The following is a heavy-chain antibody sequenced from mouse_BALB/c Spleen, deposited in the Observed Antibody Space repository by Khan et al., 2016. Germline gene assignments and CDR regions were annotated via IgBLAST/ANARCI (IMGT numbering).Heavy chain of an antibody. CDR1: GFTFINYW. Sequence: EVKLEVSGGGLVQPGGSMKLSCVASGFTFINYWMNWVRQSPEKGLEWVAEIRLKSNNYATHYAESVKGRFTISRDDSKSTVYLQMNNLRAEDTGIYYCTRELAMDYWGQGTSVTVSS. CDR3: TRELAMDY. J-gene: IGHJ4*01. V-gene: IGHV6-6*02. CDR2: IRLKSNNYAT.